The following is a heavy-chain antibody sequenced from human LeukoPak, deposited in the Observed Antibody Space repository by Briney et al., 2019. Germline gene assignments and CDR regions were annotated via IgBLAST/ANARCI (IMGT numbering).Heavy chain of an antibody. CDR3: ARDSGYCSGGSCYVLNVFDI. Sequence: PSQTLSLTCTVSGGSINSGSYYWSWIRQPAGKGLEWIGRIYTSGSTNYNPSLKSRVTVSVDTSKNQFSLNLSSVTAADTAVYYCARDSGYCSGGSCYVLNVFDIWGQGTMVTVAS. V-gene: IGHV4-61*02. CDR1: GGSINSGSYY. J-gene: IGHJ3*02. CDR2: IYTSGST. D-gene: IGHD2-15*01.